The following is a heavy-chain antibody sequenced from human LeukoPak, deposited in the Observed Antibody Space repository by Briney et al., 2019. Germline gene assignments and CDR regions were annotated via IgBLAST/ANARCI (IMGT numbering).Heavy chain of an antibody. V-gene: IGHV3-23*01. CDR3: ARDPAYYYDSSGRYRGAFDI. D-gene: IGHD3-22*01. CDR2: IIPSGHTT. Sequence: GTLRLSCVASGFTFSSHGMNWVRQAPGKGLEWVSGIIPSGHTTYYADSVRGRFTISRDNSRNTVYLQMNSLRAEDTAVYYCARDPAYYYDSSGRYRGAFDIWGQGTMVTVSS. J-gene: IGHJ3*02. CDR1: GFTFSSHG.